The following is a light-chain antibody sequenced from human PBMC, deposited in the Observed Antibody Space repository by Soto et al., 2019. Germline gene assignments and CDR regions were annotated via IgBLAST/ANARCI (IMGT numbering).Light chain of an antibody. V-gene: IGLV1-51*01. CDR1: SYNIGNNY. Sequence: QSVLTQPPSVSAAPGQKVTISCSGSSYNIGNNYVYWYQQLPGTAPKLLIYANNKRPSGIPDRFSGSKSGTSATLGITGLPTWDEADYYCGTWDSSLSAWVFGGGTKLTVL. J-gene: IGLJ3*02. CDR2: ANN. CDR3: GTWDSSLSAWV.